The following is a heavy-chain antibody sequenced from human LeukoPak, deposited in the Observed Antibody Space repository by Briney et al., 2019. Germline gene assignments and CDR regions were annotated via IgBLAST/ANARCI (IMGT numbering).Heavy chain of an antibody. CDR2: INPNSGGT. V-gene: IGHV1-2*06. CDR3: ARFRSGYSYVH. J-gene: IGHJ4*02. CDR1: GYTFTGYY. D-gene: IGHD5-18*01. Sequence: GASVKVSCKASGYTFTGYYMHWVRQAPGQGLEWMGRINPNSGGTNYAQKFQGRVTMTRDTPISTAYMELSRLRSDDTAVYYCARFRSGYSYVHWGQGTLVTVSS.